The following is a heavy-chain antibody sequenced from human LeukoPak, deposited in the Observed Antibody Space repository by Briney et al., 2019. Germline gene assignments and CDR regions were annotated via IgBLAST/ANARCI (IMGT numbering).Heavy chain of an antibody. J-gene: IGHJ4*02. CDR2: ISSSGNTI. CDR3: ARDRDYYYGSSGYYLGY. D-gene: IGHD3-22*01. CDR1: GFTFSDYY. V-gene: IGHV3-11*01. Sequence: GGSLRLSCAASGFTFSDYYMSWIRQAPGKGLEWVSYISSSGNTIYYVDSVKGRFTISRDNAKKSLYLQMDSLRAEDTAVYYCARDRDYYYGSSGYYLGYWGQGTLVTVSS.